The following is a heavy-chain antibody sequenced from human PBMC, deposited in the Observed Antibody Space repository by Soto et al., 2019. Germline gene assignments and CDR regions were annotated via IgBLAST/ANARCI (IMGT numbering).Heavy chain of an antibody. Sequence: GGSLRLSCAASGFTFSSYSMNWVRQAPGKGLEWVSSISSSSSYIYYADSVKGRFTISRDNAKNSLYLQMNSLRAEDTAVYYCARDLDDFWSGYPYWGQGTLVTVSS. CDR1: GFTFSSYS. CDR2: ISSSSSYI. V-gene: IGHV3-21*01. D-gene: IGHD3-3*01. J-gene: IGHJ4*02. CDR3: ARDLDDFWSGYPY.